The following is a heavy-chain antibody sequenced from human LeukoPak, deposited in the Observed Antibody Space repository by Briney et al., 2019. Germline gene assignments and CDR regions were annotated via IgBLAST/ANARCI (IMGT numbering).Heavy chain of an antibody. D-gene: IGHD6-13*01. CDR1: GFTFSSYA. CDR3: AAGRGYSSSWYLY. Sequence: GGSLRLSCAASGFTFSSYAMSWVRQAPGKGLEWVSVIYSGGSTYYADSVKGRFTISRDNSKNTLYLQMNSLRAEDTAVYYCAAGRGYSSSWYLYWGQGTLVTVSS. V-gene: IGHV3-53*01. CDR2: IYSGGST. J-gene: IGHJ4*02.